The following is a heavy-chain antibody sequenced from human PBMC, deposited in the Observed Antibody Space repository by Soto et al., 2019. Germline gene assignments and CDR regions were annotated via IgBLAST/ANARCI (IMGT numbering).Heavy chain of an antibody. Sequence: GGSLRLSCAASGFTFSSYAMSWVRQAPGKGLEWVANIKQDGSEKYYVDSVKGRFTISRDNAKNSLYLQMNSLRAEDTAVYYCARDRGVVPAAPYYYYGMDVWGQGTTVTVSS. CDR1: GFTFSSYA. V-gene: IGHV3-7*01. CDR2: IKQDGSEK. J-gene: IGHJ6*02. CDR3: ARDRGVVPAAPYYYYGMDV. D-gene: IGHD2-2*01.